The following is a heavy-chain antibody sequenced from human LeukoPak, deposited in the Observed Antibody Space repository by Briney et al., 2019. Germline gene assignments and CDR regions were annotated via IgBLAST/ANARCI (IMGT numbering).Heavy chain of an antibody. Sequence: SETLSLTCTVSGGSISSGDYYWSWLRQPPGKGLEWIEYIYYSGSTYYNPSLKSQVTISVDTSKNQFSLKLSSVTAADTAVYYCAARQITMIVVVPTGDAFDIWGQGTMVTVSS. CDR1: GGSISSGDYY. V-gene: IGHV4-30-4*01. J-gene: IGHJ3*02. CDR2: IYYSGST. CDR3: AARQITMIVVVPTGDAFDI. D-gene: IGHD3-22*01.